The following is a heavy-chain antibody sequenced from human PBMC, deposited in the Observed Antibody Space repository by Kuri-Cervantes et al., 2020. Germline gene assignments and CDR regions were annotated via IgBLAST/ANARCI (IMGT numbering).Heavy chain of an antibody. Sequence: SCAVYGGSFSGYYWSWIRQPPGKGLEWIGEINHSGSTNYNPSLKSRVTMSVDTSKNQFSLKLSSVTAADTAVYYCARDTGSWGQGTLVTVSS. CDR1: GGSFSGYY. CDR3: ARDTGS. CDR2: INHSGST. V-gene: IGHV4-34*09. D-gene: IGHD4-11*01. J-gene: IGHJ5*02.